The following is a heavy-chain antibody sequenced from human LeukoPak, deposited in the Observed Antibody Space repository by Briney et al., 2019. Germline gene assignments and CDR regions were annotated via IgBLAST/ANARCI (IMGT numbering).Heavy chain of an antibody. Sequence: SETLSLTCTVSGGSISSSSDFWGWIRQPPGKGLEWIGSVYYSGSTYYNPSLKSRVTISVDTSKNQFSLKLSSVTAADTAVYYCARAVAAGGYYYYGMDVWGQGTTVTVSS. CDR2: VYYSGST. D-gene: IGHD6-19*01. CDR1: GGSISSSSDF. V-gene: IGHV4-39*01. CDR3: ARAVAAGGYYYYGMDV. J-gene: IGHJ6*02.